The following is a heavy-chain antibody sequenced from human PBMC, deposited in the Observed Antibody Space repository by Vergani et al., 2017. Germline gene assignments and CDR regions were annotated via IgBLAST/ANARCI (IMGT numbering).Heavy chain of an antibody. CDR1: GGPISSYY. CDR3: ARDRVRAPLDAFDI. D-gene: IGHD1-26*01. V-gene: IGHV4-59*01. CDR2: IYYSGST. Sequence: QVQLQESGPGLVKPSETLSLTCTVPGGPISSYYWSWIRQPPGKGLEWIGYIYYSGSTNYNPTLKSRVTISVDTSKNQFSLKLSSVTAADTAVYYCARDRVRAPLDAFDIWGQGTMVTVSS. J-gene: IGHJ3*02.